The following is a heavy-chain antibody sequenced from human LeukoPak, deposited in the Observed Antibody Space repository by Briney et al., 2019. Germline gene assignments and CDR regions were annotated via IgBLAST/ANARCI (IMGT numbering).Heavy chain of an antibody. CDR1: GYTFTSYY. CDR3: ARWDYCSSTSCYTGPFDY. J-gene: IGHJ4*02. V-gene: IGHV1-46*01. CDR2: INPSGGNT. Sequence: ASVKVSCKASGYTFTSYYMHWVRQAPGQGLEWMGIINPSGGNTNYAQKLQGRVTMTTDTSTSTAYMELRSLRSDDTAVYYCARWDYCSSTSCYTGPFDYWGQGTLVTVSS. D-gene: IGHD2-2*02.